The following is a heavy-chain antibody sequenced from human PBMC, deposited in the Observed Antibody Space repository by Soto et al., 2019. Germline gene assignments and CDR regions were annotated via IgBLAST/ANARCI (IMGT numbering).Heavy chain of an antibody. CDR3: ARGRYGDY. V-gene: IGHV1-18*01. CDR2: ISAHNGNT. J-gene: IGHJ4*02. Sequence: QVHLVQSGAEVKKPGASVKVSCKCSGYTFTSYGITWVRQAPGQGLEWMGWISAHNGNTDYAQKLEGRVTVTRDTSTSTAYMELRSLRSDDTAVYYCARGRYGDYWGQGALVTVSS. CDR1: GYTFTSYG. D-gene: IGHD1-1*01.